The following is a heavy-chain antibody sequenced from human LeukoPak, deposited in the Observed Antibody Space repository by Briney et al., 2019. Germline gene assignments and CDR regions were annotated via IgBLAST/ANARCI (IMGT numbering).Heavy chain of an antibody. Sequence: GGSPRLSCAASGFTFSSYAMHWVRQAPGKGLEWVAVISYDGSNKYYADSVKGRFTISRDNSKNTLYLQMNSLRAEDTAVYYCARTPSYSGYDSHFDYWGQGTLVTVSS. V-gene: IGHV3-30-3*01. CDR2: ISYDGSNK. D-gene: IGHD5-12*01. J-gene: IGHJ4*02. CDR1: GFTFSSYA. CDR3: ARTPSYSGYDSHFDY.